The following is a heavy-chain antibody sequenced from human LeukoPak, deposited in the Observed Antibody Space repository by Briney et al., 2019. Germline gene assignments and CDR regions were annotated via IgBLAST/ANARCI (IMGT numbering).Heavy chain of an antibody. CDR2: IKQDGSEK. V-gene: IGHV3-7*05. Sequence: GGSLRLSCAVSGFTFSSYWMTWVRQAPGKGLEWVAKIKQDGSEKYYVDSVKGRFTISRDNARNSVYLQMNSLGAEDTAVYYCARRGTSSSWAHFDYWGQGTLVTVSS. J-gene: IGHJ4*02. D-gene: IGHD6-13*01. CDR3: ARRGTSSSWAHFDY. CDR1: GFTFSSYW.